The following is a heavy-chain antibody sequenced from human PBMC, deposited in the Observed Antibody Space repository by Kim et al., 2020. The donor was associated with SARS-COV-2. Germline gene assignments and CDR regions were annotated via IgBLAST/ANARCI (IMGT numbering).Heavy chain of an antibody. CDR2: INHSGST. J-gene: IGHJ5*02. CDR1: GGSFSGYY. V-gene: IGHV4-34*01. D-gene: IGHD6-13*01. CDR3: ARGIAAAGTRLNWFDP. Sequence: SETLSLTCAVYGGSFSGYYWSWIRQPPGKGLEWIGEINHSGSTNYNPYLKSRVTISVDTSKNQFSLKLRSVTDADTAVSYCARGIAAAGTRLNWFDPLG.